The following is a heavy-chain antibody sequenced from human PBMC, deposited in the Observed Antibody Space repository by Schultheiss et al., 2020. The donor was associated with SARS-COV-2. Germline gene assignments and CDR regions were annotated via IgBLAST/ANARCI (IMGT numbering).Heavy chain of an antibody. CDR3: ARESDYYDSSGPTLPDY. CDR1: GGSISSSNW. CDR2: IYHSGST. D-gene: IGHD3-22*01. Sequence: SETLSLTCAVSGGSISSSNWWSWVRQPPGKGLEWIGEIYHSGSTYYNPSLKSRVTISVDTSKNQFSLKLSSVTAADTAVYYCARESDYYDSSGPTLPDYWGQGTLVTVSS. V-gene: IGHV4-4*02. J-gene: IGHJ4*02.